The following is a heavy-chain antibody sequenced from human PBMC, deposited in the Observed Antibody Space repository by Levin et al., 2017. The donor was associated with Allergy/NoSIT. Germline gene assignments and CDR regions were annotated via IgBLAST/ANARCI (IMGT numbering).Heavy chain of an antibody. Sequence: PSETLSLTCTVSGDSISSGSHYWGWIRQPPGKGLEWIGSIYYSGTTYYNPSLKSRVTISVDTSKNQFSLNLSSVTASDTAVYYCARRGDSSGYSLGAFDIWGPGTMVTVSS. CDR3: ARRGDSSGYSLGAFDI. CDR1: GDSISSGSHY. CDR2: IYYSGTT. J-gene: IGHJ3*02. V-gene: IGHV4-39*01. D-gene: IGHD3-22*01.